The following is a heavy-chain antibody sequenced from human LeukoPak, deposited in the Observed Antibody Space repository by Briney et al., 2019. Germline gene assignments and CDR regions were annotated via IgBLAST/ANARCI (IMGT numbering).Heavy chain of an antibody. J-gene: IGHJ3*02. D-gene: IGHD3-3*01. Sequence: SETLSLTCTVSGVSISSYYWSWIRQPPGKGLEWIGYIYYSGSTNYNPSFKSRVTISVDTSKNQFSLKLSSVTAADTAVYYCARKYYDFWSGPLVAFDIWGQGTMVTVSS. CDR2: IYYSGST. CDR1: GVSISSYY. CDR3: ARKYYDFWSGPLVAFDI. V-gene: IGHV4-59*01.